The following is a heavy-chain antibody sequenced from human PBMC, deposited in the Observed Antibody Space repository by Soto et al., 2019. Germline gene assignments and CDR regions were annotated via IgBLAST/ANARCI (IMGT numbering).Heavy chain of an antibody. CDR2: ISPYNGHT. J-gene: IGHJ6*02. D-gene: IGHD2-2*01. V-gene: IGHV1-18*01. CDR1: GYSFTSYG. Sequence: ASVKVFCKASGYSFTSYGISWVRRAPGQGLEWMGWISPYNGHTQFVERFQGRVTMTTDTSTKTAYMELRNLRSDDTAHYYCARDLTIVPATHPRLENYGMDVWGQGTTVTVS. CDR3: ARDLTIVPATHPRLENYGMDV.